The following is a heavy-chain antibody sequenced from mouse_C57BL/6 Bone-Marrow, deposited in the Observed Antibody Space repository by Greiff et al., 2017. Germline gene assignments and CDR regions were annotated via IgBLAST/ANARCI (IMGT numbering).Heavy chain of an antibody. Sequence: QVQLQQPGAELVRPGTSVKLSCTASGFTFTSYWMHWVKQRPGQGLEWIGVIDPSDSYTNYNQKFQGKATLTVATSYSTAYMQLSSLTSEDAAIYYCARGARQSGAFAKWGQGTLVTVSA. CDR1: GFTFTSYW. J-gene: IGHJ3*01. V-gene: IGHV1-59*01. CDR2: IDPSDSYT. D-gene: IGHD1-2*01. CDR3: ARGARQSGAFAK.